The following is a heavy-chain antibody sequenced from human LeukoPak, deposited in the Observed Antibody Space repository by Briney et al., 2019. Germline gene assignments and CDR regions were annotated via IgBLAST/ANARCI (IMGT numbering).Heavy chain of an antibody. V-gene: IGHV5-51*01. J-gene: IGHJ4*02. CDR1: GYTVTSYW. Sequence: GESLKISCKGSGYTVTSYWIGWVRQIPGKGLEWMGIIYPGDSDTRDSPSFQGQVTISVDKSISTAYLQWSSLKASDTAMYYCARLPSVRGIDRYFDYWGQGTLVTVSS. D-gene: IGHD3-10*01. CDR2: IYPGDSDT. CDR3: ARLPSVRGIDRYFDY.